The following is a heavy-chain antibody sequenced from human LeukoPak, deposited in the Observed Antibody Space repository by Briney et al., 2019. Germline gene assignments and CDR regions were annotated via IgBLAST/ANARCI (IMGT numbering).Heavy chain of an antibody. CDR1: GFTFSSYA. V-gene: IGHV3-23*01. Sequence: GASLRLSCAASGFTFSSYAMSWVRQAPGKGLEWVSAISGSGGSTYYADSVKGRFTISRGNSKNTLYLQMNSLRAEDTAVYYCAKVSVWYTKGSYGYWGQGTLVTVSS. CDR2: ISGSGGST. D-gene: IGHD3-16*01. CDR3: AKVSVWYTKGSYGY. J-gene: IGHJ4*02.